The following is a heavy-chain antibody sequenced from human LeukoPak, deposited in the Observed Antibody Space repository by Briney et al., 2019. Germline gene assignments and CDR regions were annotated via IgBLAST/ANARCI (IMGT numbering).Heavy chain of an antibody. CDR2: IYTSGST. Sequence: SETLSLTCTVSGGSISSYYWSWIRQPAGKGLEWIGRIYTSGSTNYNPSLKSRVTMSVDTSKNQFSLKLSSVTAADTAVYYRARDPNPLDAFDIWGQGTMVTVSS. CDR1: GGSISSYY. V-gene: IGHV4-4*07. J-gene: IGHJ3*02. CDR3: ARDPNPLDAFDI.